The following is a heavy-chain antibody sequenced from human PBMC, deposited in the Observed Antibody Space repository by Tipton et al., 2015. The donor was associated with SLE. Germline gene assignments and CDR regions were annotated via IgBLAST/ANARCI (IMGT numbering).Heavy chain of an antibody. D-gene: IGHD6-13*01. CDR2: IYSGGST. CDR1: GFTVSSNY. J-gene: IGHJ4*02. Sequence: SLRLSCAASGFTVSSNYMSWVRQAPGKGLEWVSVIYSGGSTYYADSVKGRFTTSRDNSKNTPYLQMNSLRAEDTAVYYCARDIAAATYWGQGTLVTVSS. CDR3: ARDIAAATY. V-gene: IGHV3-53*05.